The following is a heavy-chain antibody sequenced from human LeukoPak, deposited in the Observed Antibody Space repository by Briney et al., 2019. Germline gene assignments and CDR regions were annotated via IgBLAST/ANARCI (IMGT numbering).Heavy chain of an antibody. CDR2: ISKSGSTI. D-gene: IGHD3-10*01. CDR1: GFTFSGYS. J-gene: IGHJ4*02. Sequence: GGSLRLSCAASGFTFSGYSMNWVRQAPGKGLEWVSYISKSGSTIYYADSVKGRFTISRDNAKNSLYLQMNSLRAEDTAVYYCARAARGSGSSFWGQGTLVTVSS. V-gene: IGHV3-48*04. CDR3: ARAARGSGSSF.